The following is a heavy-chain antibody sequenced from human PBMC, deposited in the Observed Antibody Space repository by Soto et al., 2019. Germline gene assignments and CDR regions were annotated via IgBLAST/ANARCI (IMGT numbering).Heavy chain of an antibody. CDR2: IKEDGSEK. D-gene: IGHD1-26*01. CDR3: ARKGYSPSCNGH. J-gene: IGHJ4*02. Sequence: GGSLRLSCAASGFIFSDHWMSWVRQAPGKGLEWVANIKEDGSEKYYVDSVKGRFTISRDNAKNSLYLQMNSLRVEDTAMYYCARKGYSPSCNGHRGQGTLVTVSS. CDR1: GFIFSDHW. V-gene: IGHV3-7*01.